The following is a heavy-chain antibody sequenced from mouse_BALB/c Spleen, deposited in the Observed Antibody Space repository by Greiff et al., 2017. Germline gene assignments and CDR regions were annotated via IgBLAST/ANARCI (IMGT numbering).Heavy chain of an antibody. CDR1: GYTFTSYD. CDR2: IFPGDGST. J-gene: IGHJ1*01. D-gene: IGHD2-4*01. V-gene: IGHV1S56*01. CDR3: VPRITTWYFDV. Sequence: QVQLQQSGAELVKPGASVKLSCKASGYTFTSYDINWVRQRPEQGLEWIGWIFPGDGSTKYNEKFKGKATLTTDKSSSTAYMQLSRLTSEDTAVYYCVPRITTWYFDVWGAGTTVTVSS.